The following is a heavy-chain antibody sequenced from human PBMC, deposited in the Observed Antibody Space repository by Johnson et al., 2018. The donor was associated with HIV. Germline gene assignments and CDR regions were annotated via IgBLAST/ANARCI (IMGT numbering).Heavy chain of an antibody. CDR1: GFTFSSCA. V-gene: IGHV3-15*01. J-gene: IGHJ3*02. CDR2: SKSEADGETT. Sequence: VQLVESGGDLVQPGGSLRLSCVASGFTFSSCAMSWVRQAPGKGLEWVGRSKSEADGETTDYGAPGKGRFTISRDDSKNRVFLDMNNLKIEDTAMYYCATDSEGHVFDIWGQGTMVTVSS. CDR3: ATDSEGHVFDI.